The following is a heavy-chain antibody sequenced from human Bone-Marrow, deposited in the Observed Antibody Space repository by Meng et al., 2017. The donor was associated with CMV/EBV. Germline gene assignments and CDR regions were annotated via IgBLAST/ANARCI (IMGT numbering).Heavy chain of an antibody. V-gene: IGHV4-30-4*01. D-gene: IGHD3-3*01. CDR3: ARDGYDFWSGLKYGMDV. CDR2: ISSSGST. Sequence: LRLSCTVSGGSISSDDYKWSWIRQPPGKGLEWLGYISSSGSTYYNPSLKSRLTISVDTSKNQFSLKLSSVTAADTAVYYCARDGYDFWSGLKYGMDVWGQGTTVTVSS. CDR1: GGSISSDDYK. J-gene: IGHJ6*02.